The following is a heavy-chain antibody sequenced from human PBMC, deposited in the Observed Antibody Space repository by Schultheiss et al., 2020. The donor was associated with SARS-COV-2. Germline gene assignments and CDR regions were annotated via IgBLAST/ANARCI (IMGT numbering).Heavy chain of an antibody. D-gene: IGHD3-3*01. V-gene: IGHV1-2*06. CDR2: INPNSGGT. Sequence: ASVKVSCKASGYTFTGYYMHWVRQAPGQGLEWMGRINPNSGGTNYAQKFQGRVTMTTDTSTSTAYMELRSLRSDDTAVYYCARVRNYDFWSGYYIDYGMDVWGQGTTVTVSS. CDR3: ARVRNYDFWSGYYIDYGMDV. J-gene: IGHJ6*02. CDR1: GYTFTGYY.